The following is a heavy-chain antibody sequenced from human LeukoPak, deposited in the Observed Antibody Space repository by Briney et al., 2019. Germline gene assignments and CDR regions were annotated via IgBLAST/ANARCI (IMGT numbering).Heavy chain of an antibody. CDR2: ISHSGST. CDR1: GGSFSGYY. J-gene: IGHJ4*02. Sequence: SETPSLTCAVYGGSFSGYYWSWIRQPPGKGLEWIGEISHSGSTNYNPSLKSRVTISVDTSKNQFSLKLSSVTAADTAVYYCARGGSRIVVVVAARKPHYFDYWGQGTLVTVSS. D-gene: IGHD2-15*01. V-gene: IGHV4-34*01. CDR3: ARGGSRIVVVVAARKPHYFDY.